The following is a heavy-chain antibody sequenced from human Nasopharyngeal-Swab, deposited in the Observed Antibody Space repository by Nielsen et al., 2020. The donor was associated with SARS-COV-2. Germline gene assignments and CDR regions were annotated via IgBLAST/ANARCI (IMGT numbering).Heavy chain of an antibody. CDR1: GGSMSSFAFDSY. CDR2: MYHSGAT. V-gene: IGHV4-39*01. CDR3: ARWSSSSIKFDY. D-gene: IGHD3-3*01. J-gene: IGHJ4*02. Sequence: SETLSLTCTVSGGSMSSFAFDSYWAWIRQPPGMVLEWIGSMYHSGATYTNPSLKSRVTLSVDTSTNKFSLNLSSVTAADTAVYYCARWSSSSIKFDYWGQGTLVSVSS.